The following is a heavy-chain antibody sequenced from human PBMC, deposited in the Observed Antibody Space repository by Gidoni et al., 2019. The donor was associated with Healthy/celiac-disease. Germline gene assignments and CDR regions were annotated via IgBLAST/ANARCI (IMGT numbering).Heavy chain of an antibody. D-gene: IGHD6-13*01. J-gene: IGHJ4*02. Sequence: EVQLVESGGGLVQPGRSLRLSCAASGFTFDDDAMHWVRQAPGKGLEWVSGISWNSGSIGYADSVKGRFTISRDNAENSLYLQMNSLRAEDTALYYCAAGYSSSWYLLGELSLALDYWGQGTLVTVSS. CDR2: ISWNSGSI. CDR3: AAGYSSSWYLLGELSLALDY. CDR1: GFTFDDDA. V-gene: IGHV3-9*01.